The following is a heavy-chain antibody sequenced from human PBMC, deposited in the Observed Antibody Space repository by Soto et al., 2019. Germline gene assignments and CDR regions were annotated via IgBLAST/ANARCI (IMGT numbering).Heavy chain of an antibody. CDR1: GYSFTSYW. V-gene: IGHV5-10-1*01. Sequence: GESLTISCKGSGYSFTSYWIRWVRQMPGKGLEWMGRIDPSDSYTNYSPSFQGHVTISADKSISTAYLQWSSLKASDTAMYYCARDNYYDSSGYQYYYYYYGMDVWGQGTTVTVSS. D-gene: IGHD3-22*01. J-gene: IGHJ6*02. CDR2: IDPSDSYT. CDR3: ARDNYYDSSGYQYYYYYYGMDV.